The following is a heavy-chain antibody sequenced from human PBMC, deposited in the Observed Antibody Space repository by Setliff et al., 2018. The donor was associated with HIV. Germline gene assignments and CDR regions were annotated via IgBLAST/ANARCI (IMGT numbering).Heavy chain of an antibody. CDR1: GSSISSDGFY. CDR2: IFGSGIT. D-gene: IGHD6-6*01. CDR3: ARLITRGAARPLGGDAFDI. Sequence: PSETLSLTCTLSGSSISSDGFYWNWIRQRPGKGLEWIGYIFGSGITYYNPSLKSRLRISIDTSANQFSVELTSVTAADTAVYYCARLITRGAARPLGGDAFDIWGQGTMVTVSS. J-gene: IGHJ3*02. V-gene: IGHV4-31*03.